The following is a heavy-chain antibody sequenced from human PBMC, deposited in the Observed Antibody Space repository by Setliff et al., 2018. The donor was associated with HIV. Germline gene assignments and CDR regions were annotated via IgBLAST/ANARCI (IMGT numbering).Heavy chain of an antibody. CDR3: ARGYSIALGWFDP. D-gene: IGHD6-13*01. V-gene: IGHV3-66*01. Sequence: GGSLRLSCAASGFTVSYNYMSWVRQAPGKGLEWVSVIYSGGSTYYADSVKGRFTISRDNSKNTLYLQMNSLRAEDTAVYYCARGYSIALGWFDPWGQGTLVTVS. J-gene: IGHJ5*02. CDR1: GFTVSYNY. CDR2: IYSGGST.